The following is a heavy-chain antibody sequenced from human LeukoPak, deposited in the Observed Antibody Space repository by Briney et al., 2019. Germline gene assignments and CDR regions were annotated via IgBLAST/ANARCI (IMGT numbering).Heavy chain of an antibody. J-gene: IGHJ4*02. CDR1: GFTFSSYA. CDR3: ARARIWELLRGYFDY. Sequence: GGSLRLSCAASGFTFSSYAMTWDRQAPGKGLEWVATIKQDGSEKYYVDSVKGRFTISRDNAKNSLHLQMNTLRAEDTAVYYCARARIWELLRGYFDYWGQGTLVTVSS. D-gene: IGHD1-26*01. CDR2: IKQDGSEK. V-gene: IGHV3-7*01.